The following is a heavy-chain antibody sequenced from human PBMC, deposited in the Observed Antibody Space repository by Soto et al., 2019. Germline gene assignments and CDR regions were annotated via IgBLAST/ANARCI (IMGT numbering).Heavy chain of an antibody. CDR1: GFTLSSYA. CDR3: AKELSSGYYYDSSGYQPGAFDI. Sequence: GGSLRLSCAASGFTLSSYAMSWVRQAPGKGLEWVAAISGSGGSTYYADSVKGRFTISRDNSKNTLYLQMNSLRAEDTAVYYCAKELSSGYYYDSSGYQPGAFDIWGQGTMVTVSS. D-gene: IGHD3-22*01. V-gene: IGHV3-23*01. CDR2: ISGSGGST. J-gene: IGHJ3*02.